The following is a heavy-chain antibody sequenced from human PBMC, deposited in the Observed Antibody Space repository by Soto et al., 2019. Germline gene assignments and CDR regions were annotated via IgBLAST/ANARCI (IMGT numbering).Heavy chain of an antibody. D-gene: IGHD3-10*01. V-gene: IGHV4-34*01. CDR2: INHSGST. J-gene: IGHJ4*02. CDR3: ARSRLYYYGSGSYYFDY. CDR1: GGSFSGYY. Sequence: PSETLSLTCAVYGGSFSGYYWSWIRQPPGKGLEWIGEINHSGSTNYNPSLKSRVTISVDTSKNQFSLKLSSVTAADTAVYYCARSRLYYYGSGSYYFDYWGQGTLVTVSS.